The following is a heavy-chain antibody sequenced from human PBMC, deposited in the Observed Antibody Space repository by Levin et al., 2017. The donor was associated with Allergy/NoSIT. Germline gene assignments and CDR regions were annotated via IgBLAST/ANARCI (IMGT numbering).Heavy chain of an antibody. V-gene: IGHV4-38-2*02. CDR3: ARVSYYDSSGRYSAAFDI. CDR1: GYSISSGYY. Sequence: ESLKISCIVSGYSISSGYYWGWIRQPPGKGLEWIANIYHSGSTYYNPSLKSRVTISVDTSHNHVSLRLRSVTAADTAIYYCARVSYYDSSGRYSAAFDIWGQGTMVTVSS. D-gene: IGHD3-22*01. J-gene: IGHJ3*02. CDR2: IYHSGST.